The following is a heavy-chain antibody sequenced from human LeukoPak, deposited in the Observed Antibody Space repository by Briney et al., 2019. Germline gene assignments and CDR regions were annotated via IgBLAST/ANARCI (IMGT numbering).Heavy chain of an antibody. CDR2: SIPILDRT. CDR1: GGTFGSYT. V-gene: IGHV1-69*08. CDR3: SGDLNWHHDS. D-gene: IGHD3-16*01. J-gene: IGHJ5*02. Sequence: SVTVSCTASGGTFGSYTINWVRQAPGQGLEWMGRSIPILDRTNYARNFQGRVTITADKSTTTVYMELTSLRSDDTAVYYCSGDLNWHHDSWGQGTLVTVSS.